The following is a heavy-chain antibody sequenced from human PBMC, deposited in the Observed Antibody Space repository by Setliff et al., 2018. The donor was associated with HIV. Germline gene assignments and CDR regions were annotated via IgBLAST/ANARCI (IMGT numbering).Heavy chain of an antibody. J-gene: IGHJ6*02. CDR3: ARGDGYRGNDAYYDSGMDV. CDR2: IYNSGYT. Sequence: SETLSLTCKVSGAPISSYYWNWIRQPPGKGLEWIGYIYNSGYTNYKPSLKSRVTISLVTSKNQFSLNLRSVTAADTAVYYCARGDGYRGNDAYYDSGMDVWGQGITVTVSS. D-gene: IGHD5-12*01. V-gene: IGHV4-59*01. CDR1: GAPISSYY.